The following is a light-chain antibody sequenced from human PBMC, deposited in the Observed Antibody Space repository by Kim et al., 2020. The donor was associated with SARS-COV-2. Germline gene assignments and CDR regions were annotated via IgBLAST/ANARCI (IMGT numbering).Light chain of an antibody. CDR2: WAS. Sequence: ATINCKSSQSVLYTSNNKNYLAWYQQKSGQPPKLLIYWASTRESGVPDRFSGGRSGTDFTLTISSLQAEDVAVYYCQQYYSTPLTFGGGTKVEIK. CDR1: QSVLYTSNNKNY. CDR3: QQYYSTPLT. V-gene: IGKV4-1*01. J-gene: IGKJ4*01.